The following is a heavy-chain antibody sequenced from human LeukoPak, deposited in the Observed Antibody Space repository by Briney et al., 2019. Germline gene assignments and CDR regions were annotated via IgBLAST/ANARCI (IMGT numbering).Heavy chain of an antibody. CDR1: GFTFSSYE. Sequence: GGSLRLSCAASGFTFSSYEMNWVRQAPGKGLEWVSIISRTSEAIFYADSVKGRFTISRDNAKNSLYLQMNGLRAEDTAAYYCARGATDTTRWFDPWGQGTLVTVSS. CDR2: ISRTSEAI. CDR3: ARGATDTTRWFDP. V-gene: IGHV3-48*03. J-gene: IGHJ5*02. D-gene: IGHD1-7*01.